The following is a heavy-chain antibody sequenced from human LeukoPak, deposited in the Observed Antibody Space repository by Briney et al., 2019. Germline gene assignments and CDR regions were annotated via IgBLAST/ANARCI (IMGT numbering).Heavy chain of an antibody. V-gene: IGHV4-39*01. CDR2: IYYSGST. CDR1: GGSISSSSYY. Sequence: PSETLSLTCTVSGGSISSSSYYWGWIRQPPGKGLEWIGSIYYSGSTYYNPSLKSRVTISVDTSKNQFSLKLSSVTAADTAVYYCARGYYDYIWGSYRDDSYYLDYWGQGTLVTVSS. J-gene: IGHJ4*02. D-gene: IGHD3-16*02. CDR3: ARGYYDYIWGSYRDDSYYLDY.